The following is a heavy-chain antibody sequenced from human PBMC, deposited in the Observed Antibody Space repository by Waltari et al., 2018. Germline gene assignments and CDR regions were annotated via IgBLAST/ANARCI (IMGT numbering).Heavy chain of an antibody. V-gene: IGHV3-30*18. CDR3: AKDRTLGGTIAYYYGMDV. CDR1: GFTFSSYG. CDR2: ISYDGSNK. J-gene: IGHJ6*02. Sequence: VQLVESGGGVVQPGRSLRLSCAASGFTFSSYGMHWVRQAPGKGLEWVAVISYDGSNKYYGDSVKGRFTNSRDNSKNTLYLQMNSLRAEDTAVYYCAKDRTLGGTIAYYYGMDVWGQGTTVTVSS. D-gene: IGHD1-26*01.